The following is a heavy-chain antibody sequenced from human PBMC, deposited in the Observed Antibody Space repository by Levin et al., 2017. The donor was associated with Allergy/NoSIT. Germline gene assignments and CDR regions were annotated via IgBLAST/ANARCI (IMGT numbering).Heavy chain of an antibody. Sequence: GESLKISCKASGYTFTGYHIHWVRQAPGQGLEWMGWFNPNSGGADYAQKFQGRVTMTRDTSFSTAYMELSRLRSDDTAVYYCVRVYYYEGSGYYYEDSWGQGTLVTVSS. CDR1: GYTFTGYH. D-gene: IGHD3-22*01. CDR3: VRVYYYEGSGYYYEDS. J-gene: IGHJ4*02. V-gene: IGHV1-2*02. CDR2: FNPNSGGA.